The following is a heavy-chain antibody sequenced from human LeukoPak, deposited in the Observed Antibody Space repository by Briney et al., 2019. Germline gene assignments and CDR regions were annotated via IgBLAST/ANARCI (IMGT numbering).Heavy chain of an antibody. J-gene: IGHJ4*02. D-gene: IGHD2-15*01. CDR1: GYSFTNYW. Sequence: GESLKISCKGSGYSFTNYWVGWVRQTPGKGLEWMGIIYPNNSGSRYSPSFRGQVTISVDRSITTAYLQWNSLKPSDTAMYYCALSSGAFDSAGYFDYWGQGTLVTVSS. CDR2: IYPNNSGS. CDR3: ALSSGAFDSAGYFDY. V-gene: IGHV5-51*01.